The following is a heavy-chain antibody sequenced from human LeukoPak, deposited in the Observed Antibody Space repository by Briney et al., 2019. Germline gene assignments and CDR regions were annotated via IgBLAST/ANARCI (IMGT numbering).Heavy chain of an antibody. CDR3: ATGSYYNVGFDY. D-gene: IGHD3-10*01. CDR2: IYYSGST. CDR1: GGSISSSSYY. Sequence: SETLSLTCTVSGGSISSSSYYWGWIRQPPGKGLEWIGSIYYSGSTYHNPSLKSRVTISVDTSKDQFSLKLSSVTAGDTAVYYCATGSYYNVGFDYWSQGTLVTVSS. J-gene: IGHJ4*02. V-gene: IGHV4-39*01.